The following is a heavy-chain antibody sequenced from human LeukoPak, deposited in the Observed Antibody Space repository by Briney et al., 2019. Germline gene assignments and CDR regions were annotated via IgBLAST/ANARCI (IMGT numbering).Heavy chain of an antibody. CDR2: IIPLFGTP. D-gene: IGHD5-18*01. Sequence: VKVSCKASGGIFSSYAINWVRQAPGQGLEWMGGIIPLFGTPNYAQKFQGRVTITADESTGTAYMELSSLRSDDTAVYYCARGLGYSYGYMGYWGQGTLVTVSS. V-gene: IGHV1-69*01. CDR3: ARGLGYSYGYMGY. J-gene: IGHJ4*02. CDR1: GGIFSSYA.